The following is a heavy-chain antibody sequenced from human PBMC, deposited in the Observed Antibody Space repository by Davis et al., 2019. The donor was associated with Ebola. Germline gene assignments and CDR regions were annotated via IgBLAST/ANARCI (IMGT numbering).Heavy chain of an antibody. CDR1: GFILTNYA. D-gene: IGHD2-2*01. CDR2: INAGNGNT. Sequence: ASVKVSCKASGFILTNYAIHWVRQAPGQRLEWMGWINAGNGNTKYSQKFQGRVTITRDTSASTAYMELSSLRSEDTAVYYCARSCSSCFNDAFDIWGQGTMVTVSS. J-gene: IGHJ3*02. V-gene: IGHV1-3*01. CDR3: ARSCSSCFNDAFDI.